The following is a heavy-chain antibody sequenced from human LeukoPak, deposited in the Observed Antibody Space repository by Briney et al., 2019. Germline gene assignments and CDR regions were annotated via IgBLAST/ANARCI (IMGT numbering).Heavy chain of an antibody. J-gene: IGHJ4*02. V-gene: IGHV1-8*01. CDR3: ARGYDSSGYYFDY. CDR2: MNPNSGNT. Sequence: KAXGYTFTSYDXXWVRQAAGQGLEWMGWMNPNSGNTGYAQKLQGRVTMTRNTSISTAYMELSSLRSEDTAVYYCARGYDSSGYYFDYWGQGALVTVSS. CDR1: GYTFTSYD. D-gene: IGHD3-22*01.